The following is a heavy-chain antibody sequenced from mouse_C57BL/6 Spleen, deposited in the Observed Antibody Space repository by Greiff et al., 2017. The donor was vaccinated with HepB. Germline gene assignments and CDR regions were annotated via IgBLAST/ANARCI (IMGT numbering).Heavy chain of an antibody. CDR3: AGGYYPYWYFDV. J-gene: IGHJ1*03. D-gene: IGHD2-3*01. Sequence: VQLKESGPELVKPGASVKISCKASGYSFTDYNMNWVKQSNGKSLEWIGVINPNYGTTSYNQKFKGKATLTVDQSSSTAYLQLNSLTSEDSAVYYCAGGYYPYWYFDVWGTGTTVTVSS. CDR2: INPNYGTT. CDR1: GYSFTDYN. V-gene: IGHV1-39*01.